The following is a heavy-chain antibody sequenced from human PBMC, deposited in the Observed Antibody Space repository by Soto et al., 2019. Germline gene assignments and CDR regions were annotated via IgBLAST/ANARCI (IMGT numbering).Heavy chain of an antibody. J-gene: IGHJ6*02. D-gene: IGHD2-15*01. V-gene: IGHV3-33*01. CDR2: IWYDGSNK. CDR3: AREAFSGGSCYSGFDYYYGMDV. Sequence: VGSLRLSCAASGFTFSSYGMHWVRQAPGKGLEWVAVIWYDGSNKYYADSVKGRFTISRDNSKNTLYLQMNSLRAEDTAVYYCAREAFSGGSCYSGFDYYYGMDVWGQGTTVTVSS. CDR1: GFTFSSYG.